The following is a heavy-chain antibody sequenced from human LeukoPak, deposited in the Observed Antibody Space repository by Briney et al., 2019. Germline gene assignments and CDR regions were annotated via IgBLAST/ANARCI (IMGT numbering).Heavy chain of an antibody. Sequence: TGGSLRLSCAASGFTVSTNYMSWVRQAPGQGLEGVSVIYSCGSTYYADSVKGRFTISRDNSKNTLYLQMNSLRAEDTAVYYCARERINSYGSPFGYWGQGTLVTVSS. CDR1: GFTVSTNY. V-gene: IGHV3-53*01. D-gene: IGHD5-18*01. CDR3: ARERINSYGSPFGY. CDR2: IYSCGST. J-gene: IGHJ4*02.